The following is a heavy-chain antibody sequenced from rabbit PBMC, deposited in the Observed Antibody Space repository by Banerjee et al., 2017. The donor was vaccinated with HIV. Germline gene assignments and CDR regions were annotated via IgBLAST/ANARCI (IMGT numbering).Heavy chain of an antibody. CDR2: IYTSSGST. Sequence: QSLEESGGDLVKPGASLTLTCTASGFSFSSIHYMCWVRQAPGKGLEWIACIYTSSGSTYYASWAKGRFTISKTSSTTVTLEMTSLTDADTATYFCARGGDSDSGYAFNLWGQGTLVTVS. D-gene: IGHD1-1*01. V-gene: IGHV1S40*01. CDR3: ARGGDSDSGYAFNL. CDR1: GFSFSSIHY. J-gene: IGHJ4*01.